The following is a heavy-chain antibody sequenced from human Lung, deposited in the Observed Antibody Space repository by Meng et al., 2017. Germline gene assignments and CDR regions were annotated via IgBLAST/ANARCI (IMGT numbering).Heavy chain of an antibody. V-gene: IGHV4-34*01. J-gene: IGHJ4*02. CDR3: ARGPTTMAHDFDY. CDR2: INHSGST. CDR1: GGSFSDYY. Sequence: QVQLQQWGAELLKPSETLSLTCVVSGGSFSDYYWSWIRHPPGKGLEWIGEINHSGSTNYNPSLESRATISVDTSQNNLSLKLSSVTAADSAVYYCARGPTTMAHDFDYWGQGTLVTVSS. D-gene: IGHD4-11*01.